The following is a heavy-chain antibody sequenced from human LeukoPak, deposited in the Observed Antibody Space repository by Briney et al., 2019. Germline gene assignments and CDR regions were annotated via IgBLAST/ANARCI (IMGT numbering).Heavy chain of an antibody. Sequence: GGSLRLSCAASGFTFSDNYMTWVRQAPGKGLEWLSYISGNGGVIQYADSVKGRFTISRDNAKNLLYLQMNSLRAEDTAVYYCARELTMIVVVITDAFDIWGQGAMVTVSS. V-gene: IGHV3-11*04. D-gene: IGHD3-22*01. CDR1: GFTFSDNY. J-gene: IGHJ3*02. CDR3: ARELTMIVVVITDAFDI. CDR2: ISGNGGVI.